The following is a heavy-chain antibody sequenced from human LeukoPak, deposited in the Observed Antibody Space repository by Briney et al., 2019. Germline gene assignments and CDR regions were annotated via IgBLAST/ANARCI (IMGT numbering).Heavy chain of an antibody. D-gene: IGHD3-9*01. CDR1: GGSISSYY. V-gene: IGHV4-59*01. Sequence: SETLSLTCTVSGGSISSYYWSWIRQPPGKGLEWIGYIYYSGGTNYNPSLKSRVTISVDTSKNQFSLKLSSVTAADTAVYYCARLTISLIADYWGQGTLVTVSS. J-gene: IGHJ4*02. CDR3: ARLTISLIADY. CDR2: IYYSGGT.